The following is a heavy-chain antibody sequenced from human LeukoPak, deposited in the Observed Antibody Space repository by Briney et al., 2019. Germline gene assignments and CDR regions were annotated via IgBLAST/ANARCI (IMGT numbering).Heavy chain of an antibody. Sequence: ASVKVSCKASGYTFTSYAMHWVRQAPGQRLEWMGWINAGNDNTKYSQKFQGRVTITADESTSTAYMELSSLRSEDTAVYYCAREIDSSGYYYEYFQHWGQGTLVTVSS. V-gene: IGHV1-3*01. J-gene: IGHJ1*01. CDR2: INAGNDNT. CDR1: GYTFTSYA. D-gene: IGHD3-22*01. CDR3: AREIDSSGYYYEYFQH.